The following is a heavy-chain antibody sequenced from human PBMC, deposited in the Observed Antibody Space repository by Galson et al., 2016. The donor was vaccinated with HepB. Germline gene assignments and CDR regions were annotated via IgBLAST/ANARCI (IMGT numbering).Heavy chain of an antibody. J-gene: IGHJ4*02. V-gene: IGHV1-69*13. CDR2: IIPIFGIT. Sequence: SVKVSCKASGGTFSSYTITWVRQAPGQGLEWMGWIIPIFGITNYAQKFQGRVTITADESTSTAYMELSSLRSEDTAVYYCARGEDIVTGYYSDYWGQGSLVTVSS. CDR3: ARGEDIVTGYYSDY. D-gene: IGHD3-9*01. CDR1: GGTFSSYT.